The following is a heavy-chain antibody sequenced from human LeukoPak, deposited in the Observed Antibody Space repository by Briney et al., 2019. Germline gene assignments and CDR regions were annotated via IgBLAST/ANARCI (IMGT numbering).Heavy chain of an antibody. CDR2: IYYSGSS. D-gene: IGHD2-15*01. CDR3: ARDRGYCSGGSCFNWFDP. CDR1: GGSIRSSH. Sequence: PSETLSLTCTVSGGSIRSSHWSWIRQPPGKGLEFIGYIYYSGSSNYNPSLKSRVTMSVDTSNNQFSLKLSSVTAADTAVYYCARDRGYCSGGSCFNWFDPWGQGTLVTVSS. J-gene: IGHJ5*02. V-gene: IGHV4-59*01.